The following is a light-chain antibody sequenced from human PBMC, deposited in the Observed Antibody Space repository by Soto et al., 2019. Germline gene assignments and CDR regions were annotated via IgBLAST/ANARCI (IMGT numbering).Light chain of an antibody. CDR1: SSNIGAGYD. Sequence: QSVLTQPPSVSGAPGQRVTISCTGSSSNIGAGYDVHWYQQLPETAPKLLLYGNNNRPSGVPDRFSGSKSGTSASLAITGLQAEDEADYYCQSYDSSLSGWVFGGGTKLTVL. V-gene: IGLV1-40*01. CDR3: QSYDSSLSGWV. J-gene: IGLJ3*02. CDR2: GNN.